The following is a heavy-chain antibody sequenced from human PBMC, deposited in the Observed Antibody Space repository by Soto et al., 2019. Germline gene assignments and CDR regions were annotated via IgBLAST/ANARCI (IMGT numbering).Heavy chain of an antibody. V-gene: IGHV3-48*02. CDR3: ARPEYSSSSYGMDV. CDR1: GFTFSSYS. Sequence: EVQLVESGGGLVQPGGTLRRSCAASGFTFSSYSMNWVRQAPGKGLEWVSYISSSSSTIYYADSVKGRFTISRDNAKNSLYRQMNSLRDEDTAVYYCARPEYSSSSYGMDVWGQGPTVTVSS. J-gene: IGHJ6*02. CDR2: ISSSSSTI. D-gene: IGHD6-6*01.